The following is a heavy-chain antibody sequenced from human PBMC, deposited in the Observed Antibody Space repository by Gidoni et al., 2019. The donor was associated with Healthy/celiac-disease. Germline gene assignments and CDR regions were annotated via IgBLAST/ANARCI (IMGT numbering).Heavy chain of an antibody. D-gene: IGHD3-9*01. Sequence: QVQVGEAGGRVGQPGRSLRLSGAGSGFTFRSSVKQRVRQAPGKGLEWVAVMRYDGSNKYYGGSVKCRFTIATDKSKNTLYLQMNSLRAEDTAVYYCARDFAGSYYILTGYYTSPDYWGQGTLVTVSS. CDR2: MRYDGSNK. J-gene: IGHJ4*02. CDR1: GFTFRSSV. CDR3: ARDFAGSYYILTGYYTSPDY. V-gene: IGHV3-33*08.